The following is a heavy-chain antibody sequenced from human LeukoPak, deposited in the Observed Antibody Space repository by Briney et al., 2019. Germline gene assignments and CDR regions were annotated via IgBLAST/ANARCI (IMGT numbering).Heavy chain of an antibody. Sequence: GGSLRLSCAASGFTLRSYTMNWVRQAPGKGLEWVSSIGISSNKIYYADSVKGRFIISRDNAKNSLYLQMNSLRAEDTAVYYCARVGGSSWYLMPHYYGMDVWGQGTTVTVSS. CDR1: GFTLRSYT. J-gene: IGHJ6*02. D-gene: IGHD6-13*01. CDR2: IGISSNKI. V-gene: IGHV3-21*01. CDR3: ARVGGSSWYLMPHYYGMDV.